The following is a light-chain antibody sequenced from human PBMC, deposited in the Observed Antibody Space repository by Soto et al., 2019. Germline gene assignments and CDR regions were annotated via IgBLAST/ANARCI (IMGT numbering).Light chain of an antibody. CDR1: QSVSSSY. CDR2: GAS. J-gene: IGKJ4*01. Sequence: EMVLTQSPGTLSLSPGERATLSCRASQSVSSSYLAWYQQKPGQAPRLLIYGASSRATGIPARFSGSGSGTDFTLTISRLEPEEFAVYYCQQYGSSPLTFGGGTKVEIK. CDR3: QQYGSSPLT. V-gene: IGKV3-20*01.